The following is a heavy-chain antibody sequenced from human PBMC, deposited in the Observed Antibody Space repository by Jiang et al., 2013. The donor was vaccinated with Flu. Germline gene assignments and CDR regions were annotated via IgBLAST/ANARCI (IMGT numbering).Heavy chain of an antibody. D-gene: IGHD5-12*01. CDR3: ARGDIVARNGFDY. V-gene: IGHV4-38-2*01. CDR2: IFHNAVT. J-gene: IGHJ4*02. CDR1: NYSVNRNNY. Sequence: LLKPSETLSLTCDVSNYSVNRNNYWGWIRQPPGKGLEWIGSIFHNAVTYYNPTLESRVTLSIDTSKNRFSLKVTSVNAADTAVYYCARGDIVARNGFDYWGQGILVTSPQ.